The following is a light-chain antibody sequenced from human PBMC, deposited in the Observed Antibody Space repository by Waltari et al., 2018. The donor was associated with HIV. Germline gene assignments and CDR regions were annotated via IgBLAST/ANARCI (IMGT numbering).Light chain of an antibody. CDR1: SRDVGGYDF. CDR3: SSYTGSSTYVV. CDR2: EVS. J-gene: IGLJ2*01. V-gene: IGLV2-14*01. Sequence: QSALTQPASVSGSPGQSITIPCAGTSRDVGGYDFVSWYQQHPGKAPKLMIYEVSNRPSGVSNRFSGSKSGNTASLTVSGLQAEDEADYYCSSYTGSSTYVVFGGGTKLTVL.